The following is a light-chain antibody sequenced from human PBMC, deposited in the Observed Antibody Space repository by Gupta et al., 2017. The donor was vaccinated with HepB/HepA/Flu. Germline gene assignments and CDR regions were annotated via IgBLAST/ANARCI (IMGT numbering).Light chain of an antibody. V-gene: IGKV3-15*01. CDR2: GSS. CDR3: QQDNDWPLT. CDR1: HSVNRH. J-gene: IGKJ4*01. Sequence: EIVMTQSPATLSVSPGERVTLSCRASHSVNRHLAWYQQKPGQAPRLLIYGSSVRATGVPTRFSDSGSETEFTLAISSLQSRDFAVYYCQQDNDWPLTFGGGTKVEI.